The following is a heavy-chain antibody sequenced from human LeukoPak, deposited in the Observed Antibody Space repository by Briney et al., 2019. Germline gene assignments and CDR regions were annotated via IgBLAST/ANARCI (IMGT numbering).Heavy chain of an antibody. J-gene: IGHJ3*02. CDR2: IRSDGSIT. CDR1: GFTFSNTW. D-gene: IGHD6-25*01. Sequence: GESLRLSCAVSGFTFSNTWMHWVCNVPRQGPVWVSHIRSDGSITTYADSVNGRFTISRINAKKMVYLQMNSLRAENTAVYFCAADSGYAFQIWGRRTMLTVSS. CDR3: AADSGYAFQI. V-gene: IGHV3-74*01.